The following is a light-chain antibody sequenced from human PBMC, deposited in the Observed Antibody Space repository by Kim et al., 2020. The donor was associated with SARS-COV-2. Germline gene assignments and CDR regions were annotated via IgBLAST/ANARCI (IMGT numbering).Light chain of an antibody. V-gene: IGLV3-1*01. Sequence: SYELTQPPSVSVSPGQTASITCSGDTLGDKYACWYQQKPGQSPVLVIYQDNKRPSGIPERFSGSNSGNTATLTISGTQAMDEADYYCQAWDSSTAVVFGGGTQLTVL. CDR1: TLGDKY. CDR2: QDN. J-gene: IGLJ2*01. CDR3: QAWDSSTAVV.